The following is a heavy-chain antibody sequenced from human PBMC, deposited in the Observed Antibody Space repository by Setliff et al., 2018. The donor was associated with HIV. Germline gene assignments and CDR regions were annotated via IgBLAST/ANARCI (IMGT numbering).Heavy chain of an antibody. CDR2: IHYSGNT. Sequence: SETLSLTCIVSGGSMSSYYWSWIRQPPGKGLEWIGYIHYSGNTYNNPSLNSRLSISVDTSKNKFSLKLSSLTAADTAVYYCARGGLGVVTSFDSWGPGTLVTVSS. CDR1: GGSMSSYY. D-gene: IGHD3-3*01. CDR3: ARGGLGVVTSFDS. V-gene: IGHV4-59*12. J-gene: IGHJ4*02.